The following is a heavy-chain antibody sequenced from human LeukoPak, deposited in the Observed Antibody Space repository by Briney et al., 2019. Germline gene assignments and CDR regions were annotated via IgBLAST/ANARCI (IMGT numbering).Heavy chain of an antibody. J-gene: IGHJ6*03. D-gene: IGHD3-22*01. V-gene: IGHV3-48*01. CDR3: ARDRAPYYYDSSGIMDA. CDR1: GFTFSSYS. CDR2: ISSSSSTI. Sequence: PGGSLRLSCAASGFTFSSYSMNWVRQAPGKGLEWVSYISSSSSTIYYADSVKGRFTISRDNAKNSLYLQMNSLRAEDTAVYYCARDRAPYYYDSSGIMDAWGKGTTVTVSS.